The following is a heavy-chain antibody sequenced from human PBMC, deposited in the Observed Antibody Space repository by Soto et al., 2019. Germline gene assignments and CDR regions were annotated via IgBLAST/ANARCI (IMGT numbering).Heavy chain of an antibody. CDR2: ISAHNGNT. Sequence: QVHLVQSGAEVKKPGASVKVAFKGYGYIFTTYGITWVRQAHGQGLEWMGWISAHNGNTNYAQKLQGRVTVTRDTSTSTAYMELRNLRSDDKAVYYCARGRYGDYWGQGALVTFSS. CDR3: ARGRYGDY. J-gene: IGHJ4*02. D-gene: IGHD1-1*01. CDR1: GYIFTTYG. V-gene: IGHV1-18*01.